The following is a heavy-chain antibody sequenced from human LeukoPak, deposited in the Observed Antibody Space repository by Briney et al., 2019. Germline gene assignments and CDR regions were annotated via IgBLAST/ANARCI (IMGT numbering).Heavy chain of an antibody. CDR3: ARGSSGWSPYDY. Sequence: PSETLSLTCTVSGGSISGYYWSWIRQPAGKGLEWIGRISTTGSTNYSPSLKSRVTMSVDTSKNQFSLKLASVTAADTAVYYCARGSSGWSPYDYWGQGTLVTVSS. CDR1: GGSISGYY. V-gene: IGHV4-4*07. J-gene: IGHJ4*02. D-gene: IGHD6-19*01. CDR2: ISTTGST.